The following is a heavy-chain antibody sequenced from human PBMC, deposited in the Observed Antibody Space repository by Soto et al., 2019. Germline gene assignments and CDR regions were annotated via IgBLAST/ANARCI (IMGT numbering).Heavy chain of an antibody. J-gene: IGHJ4*02. V-gene: IGHV3-30*18. D-gene: IGHD3-3*01. CDR2: ISYDGSNK. CDR3: AKVGGSVLRFLEWLPTVAYFDY. Sequence: PGGSLRLSCAASGFTFSSYGMHWVRQAPGKGLEWVAVISYDGSNKYYADSVKGRFTISRDNSKNTLYLQMNSLRAEDTAVYYCAKVGGSVLRFLEWLPTVAYFDYWGQGTLVTVSS. CDR1: GFTFSSYG.